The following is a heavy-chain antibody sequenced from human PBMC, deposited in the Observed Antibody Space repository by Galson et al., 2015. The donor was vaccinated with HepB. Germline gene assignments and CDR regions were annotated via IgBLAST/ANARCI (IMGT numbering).Heavy chain of an antibody. J-gene: IGHJ4*02. D-gene: IGHD1-26*01. CDR3: AKGGSYLSAFVSYFDY. CDR1: GFTFSSYG. Sequence: SLRLSCAASGFTFSSYGMHWVRQAPGKGLEWVAVISYDGSNKYYADSVKGRFTISRDNSKNTLYLQMNSLRAEDTAVYYCAKGGSYLSAFVSYFDYWGQGTLVTVSS. V-gene: IGHV3-30*18. CDR2: ISYDGSNK.